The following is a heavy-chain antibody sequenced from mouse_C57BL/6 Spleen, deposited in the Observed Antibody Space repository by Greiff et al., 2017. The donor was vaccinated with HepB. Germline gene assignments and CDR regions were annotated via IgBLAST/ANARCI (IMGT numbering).Heavy chain of an antibody. Sequence: EVMLVESGGGLVQPGGSMKLSCAASGFTFSDAWMDWVRQSPEKGLEWVAEIRNKANNHATYYAESVKGRFTISRDDSKSSVYLQMNSLRAEDTGIYYCTRNYGSIYAMDYWGQGTSVTVSS. J-gene: IGHJ4*01. CDR1: GFTFSDAW. CDR3: TRNYGSIYAMDY. V-gene: IGHV6-6*01. D-gene: IGHD1-1*01. CDR2: IRNKANNHAT.